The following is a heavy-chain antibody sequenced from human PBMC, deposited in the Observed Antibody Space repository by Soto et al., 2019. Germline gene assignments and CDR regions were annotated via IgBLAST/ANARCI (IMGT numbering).Heavy chain of an antibody. Sequence: SETLSLTCTVSGGSISSGDYYWSWIRQPPGKGLEWIGYIYYSGSTYYNPSLKSRVTISVDTSKNQFSLKLSSVTAADTAVYYCARDGYYDSSGQGGFDYWRQGTLVTVSS. CDR3: ARDGYYDSSGQGGFDY. CDR1: GGSISSGDYY. J-gene: IGHJ4*02. D-gene: IGHD3-22*01. V-gene: IGHV4-30-4*01. CDR2: IYYSGST.